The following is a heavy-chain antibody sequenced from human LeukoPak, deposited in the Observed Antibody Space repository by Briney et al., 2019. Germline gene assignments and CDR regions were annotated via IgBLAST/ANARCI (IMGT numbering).Heavy chain of an antibody. V-gene: IGHV4-4*07. CDR1: GGSISSYY. J-gene: IGHJ3*02. Sequence: SETLSLTCTASGGSISSYYWSWIRQPAGKGLEWIGRIYTSGSTNYNPSLKSRVTMSVDTSKNQFSLKLSSVTAADTAVYYCARYCTNGVCPLDAFDIWGQGTMVTVSS. D-gene: IGHD2-8*01. CDR2: IYTSGST. CDR3: ARYCTNGVCPLDAFDI.